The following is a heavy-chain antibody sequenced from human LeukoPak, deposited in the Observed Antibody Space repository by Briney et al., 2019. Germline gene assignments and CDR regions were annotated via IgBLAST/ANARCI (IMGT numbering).Heavy chain of an antibody. D-gene: IGHD2-15*01. CDR1: GFTFSNYA. J-gene: IGHJ4*02. Sequence: GGSLRLSCAASGFTFSNYAINWVRQAPGQGLEWMGGIIPFYGAINYAQKFQGRVSITADESTSTFYMELSSLRSEDTAIYYCARMVGYAYSDYWGQGTLVTVSS. V-gene: IGHV1-69*01. CDR3: ARMVGYAYSDY. CDR2: IIPFYGAI.